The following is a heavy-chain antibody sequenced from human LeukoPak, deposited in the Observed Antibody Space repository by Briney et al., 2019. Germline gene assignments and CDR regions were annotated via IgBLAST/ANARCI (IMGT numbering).Heavy chain of an antibody. CDR2: VSASGDNT. CDR3: AKKRTPVAGTNYFDY. V-gene: IGHV3-23*01. Sequence: AGGSLRLSCAASGFTFSSYAMSWVRQAPGKGLEWVSAVSASGDNTYYAGSVKGRFTISRDNSKNTVYLQMTSVTAEDTARYYCAKKRTPVAGTNYFDYWGQGILVTVSS. CDR1: GFTFSSYA. D-gene: IGHD6-19*01. J-gene: IGHJ4*02.